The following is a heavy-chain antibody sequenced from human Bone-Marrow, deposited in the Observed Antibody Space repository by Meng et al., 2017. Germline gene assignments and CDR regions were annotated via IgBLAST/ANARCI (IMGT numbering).Heavy chain of an antibody. CDR2: INWNGGST. J-gene: IGHJ4*02. CDR1: GFTFSSFY. Sequence: GESLKISCAASGFTFSSFYMDWVRQAPGKGLEWVSGINWNGGSTGYADSVKGRFTISRDNAKNSLYPQMNSLRAEDTALYYCATTDYYDTSGYYPFDYWGQGTLVTVSS. V-gene: IGHV3-20*04. D-gene: IGHD3-22*01. CDR3: ATTDYYDTSGYYPFDY.